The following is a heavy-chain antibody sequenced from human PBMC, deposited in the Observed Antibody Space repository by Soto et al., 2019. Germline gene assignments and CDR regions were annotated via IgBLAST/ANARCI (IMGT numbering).Heavy chain of an antibody. V-gene: IGHV4-39*01. Sequence: SETLSLTCTVSGGSISSSSYYWGWIRQPPGRGLEWIGSIYYSGSTYYNPSLKNRVTISVDTSKNQFSLKLSSVTAADTAVYYCATLFRGYCSSTSCYARSYYYYYGMDVWGQGTTVTVSS. CDR3: ATLFRGYCSSTSCYARSYYYYYGMDV. D-gene: IGHD2-2*01. CDR1: GGSISSSSYY. CDR2: IYYSGST. J-gene: IGHJ6*02.